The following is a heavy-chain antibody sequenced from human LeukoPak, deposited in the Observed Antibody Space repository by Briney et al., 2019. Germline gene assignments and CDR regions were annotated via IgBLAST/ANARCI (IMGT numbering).Heavy chain of an antibody. J-gene: IGHJ4*02. CDR1: GFTFSSYS. CDR3: AIVGIVVVPAARRVDY. V-gene: IGHV3-48*01. D-gene: IGHD2-2*01. CDR2: ISSSSSTI. Sequence: PGGPLRLSCAASGFTFSSYSMNWVRQAPGKGLEWVSYISSSSSTIYYADSVKGRFTISRDNAKNSLYLQMNSLRAEDTAVYYCAIVGIVVVPAARRVDYWGQGTLVTVSS.